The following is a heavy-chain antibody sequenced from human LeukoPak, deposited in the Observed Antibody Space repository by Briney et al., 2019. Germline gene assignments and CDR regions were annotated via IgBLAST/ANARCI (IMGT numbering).Heavy chain of an antibody. CDR3: AKGTSMIVVVTAFDY. CDR1: GFASNTYS. D-gene: IGHD3-22*01. CDR2: IFSSSTYI. V-gene: IGHV3-21*01. Sequence: GGSLRLSCAASGFASNTYSMNWVRQAPGKGLEWVSFIFSSSTYIYYTDSVKGRFTISRDNSKNTLYLQMNSLRAEDTAVYYCAKGTSMIVVVTAFDYWGQGTLVTVSS. J-gene: IGHJ4*02.